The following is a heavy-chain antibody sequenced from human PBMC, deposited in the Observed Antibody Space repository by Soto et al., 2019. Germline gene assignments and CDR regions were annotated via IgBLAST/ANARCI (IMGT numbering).Heavy chain of an antibody. J-gene: IGHJ5*02. CDR2: IIPIFGTA. CDR1: GGTFSSYA. CDR3: ASLSPFIWGYERADWFHH. D-gene: IGHD3-16*01. Sequence: QVQLVQSGAEVKKPGSSVKVSCKASGGTFSSYAISWVRQAPGQGLEWMGGIIPIFGTANYAQKFQGRVTITADKSTSTAYMELSSLRSEDTAVYYCASLSPFIWGYERADWFHHWGQGTLVTVSS. V-gene: IGHV1-69*06.